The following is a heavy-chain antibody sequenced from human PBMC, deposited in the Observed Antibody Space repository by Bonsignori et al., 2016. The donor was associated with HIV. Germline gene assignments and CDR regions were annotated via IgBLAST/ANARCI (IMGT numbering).Heavy chain of an antibody. Sequence: WVRQAPGQGLEWMGIINPSGGSTTYAQKFQGRVTMTRDTSTRTVYMELSSLRSEDTAVYYCARDWSPSEGDYWGQGTLVTSPQ. J-gene: IGHJ4*02. CDR2: INPSGGST. V-gene: IGHV1-46*01. CDR3: ARDWSPSEGDY.